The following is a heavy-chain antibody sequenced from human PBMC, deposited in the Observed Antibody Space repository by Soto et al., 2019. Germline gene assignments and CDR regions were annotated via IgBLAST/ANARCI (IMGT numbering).Heavy chain of an antibody. V-gene: IGHV3-7*01. D-gene: IGHD6-13*01. CDR1: GFTLSSYW. Sequence: EGQLVESGGGLVQPGGSLRLSCVGSGFTLSSYWMSWARQAPGKGLEWLANIKQDGSEQHYVDSVKGRFSISRDNAQNSLFLHMSSLRDEDTAVYYCARGSSLNYWGQGTLVTVSS. CDR2: IKQDGSEQ. J-gene: IGHJ4*02. CDR3: ARGSSLNY.